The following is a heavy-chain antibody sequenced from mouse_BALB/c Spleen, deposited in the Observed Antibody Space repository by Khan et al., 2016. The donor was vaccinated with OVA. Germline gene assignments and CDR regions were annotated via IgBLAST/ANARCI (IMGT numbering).Heavy chain of an antibody. J-gene: IGHJ3*01. CDR2: IDPPNDDS. Sequence: VQLQQSGAELVKPGASVKLSCSASGFNIKDTYIHWMKQRPEQGLEWIGRIDPPNDDSKYGPKFQAKATLTADTSSNPAYLQLSSLTSEDTAVYYFATLYGNPFAFWGQGTLVSVSA. D-gene: IGHD2-1*01. CDR3: ATLYGNPFAF. CDR1: GFNIKDTY. V-gene: IGHV14-3*02.